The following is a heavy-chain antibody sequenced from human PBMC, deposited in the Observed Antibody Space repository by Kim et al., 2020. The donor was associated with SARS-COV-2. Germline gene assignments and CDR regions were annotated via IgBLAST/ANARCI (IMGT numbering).Heavy chain of an antibody. V-gene: IGHV4-31*03. CDR3: ARGAYYYASAKGGWFDP. CDR1: GGSINGGGFH. CDR2: IYDSGST. Sequence: SETLSLTCTVSGGSINGGGFHWSWIRQHPGKGLEWIGYIYDSGSTYYNPSLKRRVTISINTSKNQFSLNLTSVTAADTAVYYCARGAYYYASAKGGWFDPGGRGTLVTVSS. D-gene: IGHD3-10*01. J-gene: IGHJ5*02.